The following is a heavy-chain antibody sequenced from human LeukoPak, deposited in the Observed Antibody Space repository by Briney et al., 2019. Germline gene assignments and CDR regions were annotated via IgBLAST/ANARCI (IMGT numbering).Heavy chain of an antibody. J-gene: IGHJ2*01. CDR1: GYSISSGYN. Sequence: PSETLSLTCTVSGYSISSGYNWGWIRQPPGEGLEWIGSIYYSGSTYYNPSLKSRVTISVDTSKNQFSLKLSSVTAADTAVYYCARHSEHGLPWYFDLWGRGTLVTVSS. V-gene: IGHV4-38-2*02. CDR3: ARHSEHGLPWYFDL. CDR2: IYYSGST. D-gene: IGHD1-14*01.